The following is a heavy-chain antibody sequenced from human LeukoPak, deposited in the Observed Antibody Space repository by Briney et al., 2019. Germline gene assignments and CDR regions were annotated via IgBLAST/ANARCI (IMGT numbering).Heavy chain of an antibody. D-gene: IGHD6-19*01. Sequence: GGSLRLSCAASEFTFSSYAMSWVRQAPGKGLEWVSAISGSGGSTYYADSVKGRFTISRDNSKNTLYLQMNSLRAEDTAVYYCAKLGEGYSSGWSKNYFDYWGQGTLVTVSS. CDR1: EFTFSSYA. V-gene: IGHV3-23*01. J-gene: IGHJ4*02. CDR3: AKLGEGYSSGWSKNYFDY. CDR2: ISGSGGST.